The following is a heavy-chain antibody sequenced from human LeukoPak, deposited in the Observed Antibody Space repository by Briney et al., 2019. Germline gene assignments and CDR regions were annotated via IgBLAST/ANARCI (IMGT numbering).Heavy chain of an antibody. Sequence: PSETLSLTCTVSGRSISSDYWSWIRQPPGKGLEWDGYIYYSGSTNYHPSLKRRVTISVDTSKNQFSLKLSSVTAADTAVYYCARGEDGYNYSLDYWGQGTLVTVSS. CDR1: GRSISSDY. J-gene: IGHJ4*02. CDR3: ARGEDGYNYSLDY. V-gene: IGHV4-59*01. CDR2: IYYSGST. D-gene: IGHD5-24*01.